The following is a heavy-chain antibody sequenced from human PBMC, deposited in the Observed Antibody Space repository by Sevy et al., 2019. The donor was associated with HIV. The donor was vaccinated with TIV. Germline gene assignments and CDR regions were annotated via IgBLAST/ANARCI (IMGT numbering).Heavy chain of an antibody. CDR3: AKGNSGDAFDI. CDR2: ISSSSSYI. J-gene: IGHJ3*02. V-gene: IGHV3-21*01. CDR1: GFTFSSYS. D-gene: IGHD6-25*01. Sequence: GGFLRLSCAASGFTFSSYSMNWVRQAPGKGLEWVSSISSSSSYIYYADSVKGRFTISRVNAKNSLYLQMNSLRAEDTAVYYCAKGNSGDAFDIWGQGTMVPVSS.